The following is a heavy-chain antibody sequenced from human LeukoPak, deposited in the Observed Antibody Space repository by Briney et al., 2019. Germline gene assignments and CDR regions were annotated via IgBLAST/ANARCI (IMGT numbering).Heavy chain of an antibody. V-gene: IGHV4-34*01. CDR3: ARAGYSSSWYGYYYYYMDV. CDR1: GGSFSGYY. D-gene: IGHD6-13*01. Sequence: SETLSLTCAVYGGSFSGYYWSWIRQPPGRGLEWIGSISYGGDTYYNPSLKSRVTISLDTSKSQFSLRLNSVTAADTAVYYCARAGYSSSWYGYYYYYMDVWGKGTTVTISS. J-gene: IGHJ6*03. CDR2: ISYGGDT.